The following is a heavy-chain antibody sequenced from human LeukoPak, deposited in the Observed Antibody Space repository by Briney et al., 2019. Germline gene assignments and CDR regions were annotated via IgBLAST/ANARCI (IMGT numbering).Heavy chain of an antibody. CDR1: GFTFSSYW. D-gene: IGHD3-3*01. V-gene: IGHV3-74*01. CDR2: INSDGSST. J-gene: IGHJ5*02. CDR3: ARDRITIFGVAENWFDP. Sequence: GGSLRLSCAAAGFTFSSYWMHWVRQAPGNGLVWVSRINSDGSSTSYADSVKGRFTISRYHAKNTLYLQMNSLRAEDTAVYYCARDRITIFGVAENWFDPWGQGTLVTVSS.